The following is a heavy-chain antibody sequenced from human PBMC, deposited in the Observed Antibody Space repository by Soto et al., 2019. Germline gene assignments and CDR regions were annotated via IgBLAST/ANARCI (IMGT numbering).Heavy chain of an antibody. CDR3: AKDNDILTGYRRYYYYYYGMDV. D-gene: IGHD3-9*01. J-gene: IGHJ6*02. CDR1: GFTFSSYG. CDR2: ISYDGSNK. Sequence: GGSLRLSCAASGFTFSSYGMHWVRQAPGKGLEWVAVISYDGSNKYYADSVKGRFSISRDNSKNTLYLQMNSLRAEDTAVYYCAKDNDILTGYRRYYYYYYGMDVWGQGTTVTVSS. V-gene: IGHV3-30*18.